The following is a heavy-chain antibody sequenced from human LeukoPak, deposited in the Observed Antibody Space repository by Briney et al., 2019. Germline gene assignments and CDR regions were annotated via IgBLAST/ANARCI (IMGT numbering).Heavy chain of an antibody. V-gene: IGHV3-23*01. CDR1: GFTFSSYA. D-gene: IGHD6-13*01. CDR3: AKAPYSSSWYWFDP. J-gene: IGHJ5*02. Sequence: GGSLRLSCAASGFTFSSYAMSWVRQAPGKGLEWVSAISGSGGSTYYADSVKGRFTISRDNSKNTLYLQMSSLRAEDTAVYYCAKAPYSSSWYWFDPWGQGTLVTVSS. CDR2: ISGSGGST.